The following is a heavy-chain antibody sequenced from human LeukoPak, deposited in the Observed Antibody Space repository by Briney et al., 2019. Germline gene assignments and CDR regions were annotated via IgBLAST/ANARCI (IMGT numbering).Heavy chain of an antibody. Sequence: PGGSLRLSCAASGFTFSSYWMSWVRQAPGKGLEWVANIKQDGSEKYYVDSVKGRFTISRDNAKNSLYLQMNSLGAEDTAVYYCARDGEHSSWSNYYYYMDVWGKGTTVTVSS. CDR3: ARDGEHSSWSNYYYYMDV. V-gene: IGHV3-7*01. J-gene: IGHJ6*03. CDR1: GFTFSSYW. CDR2: IKQDGSEK. D-gene: IGHD2-2*01.